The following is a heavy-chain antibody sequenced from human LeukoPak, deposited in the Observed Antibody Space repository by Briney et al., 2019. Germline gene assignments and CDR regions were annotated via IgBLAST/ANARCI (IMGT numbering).Heavy chain of an antibody. CDR1: GYTFTGYY. J-gene: IGHJ4*02. CDR3: ARDRGWELLGY. V-gene: IGHV1-2*02. Sequence: ASVKVSCKASGYTFTGYYIHWVRQAPGQGLEWMGWINPNSGGTKYAQKFQGRVTMTRDTSISTAYMELSRLRSDDTAVYYCARDRGWELLGYWGQGTLVTVSS. D-gene: IGHD1-26*01. CDR2: INPNSGGT.